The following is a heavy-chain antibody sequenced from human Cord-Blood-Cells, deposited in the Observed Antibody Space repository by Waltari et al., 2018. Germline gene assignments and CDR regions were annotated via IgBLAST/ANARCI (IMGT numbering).Heavy chain of an antibody. CDR2: ISYDGSNK. Sequence: QVQLVESGGGVVQPGRSLRLSCAASGFTFSSYGMHWVSQAPGKGLEWVAVISYDGSNKYYADSVKGRFTISRDNSKNTLYLQMNSLRAEDTAVYYCAKDGISMNAESWFDPWGQGTLVTVSS. D-gene: IGHD2-21*01. CDR1: GFTFSSYG. CDR3: AKDGISMNAESWFDP. J-gene: IGHJ5*02. V-gene: IGHV3-30*18.